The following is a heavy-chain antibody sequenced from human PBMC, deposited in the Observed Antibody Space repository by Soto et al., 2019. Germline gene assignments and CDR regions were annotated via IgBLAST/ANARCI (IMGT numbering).Heavy chain of an antibody. J-gene: IGHJ4*02. D-gene: IGHD6-19*01. Sequence: NVSFLASGCTXTHFHLNGVGQSPGQGLEWIGWINPNSGGTKYAEKFQGRVTMTRDTSIRTAYMELSRRTSDDTAVYYCASAAVTGTDGIDFWGQGTQGTVSS. CDR2: INPNSGGT. V-gene: IGHV1-2*02. CDR1: GCTXTHFH. CDR3: ASAAVTGTDGIDF.